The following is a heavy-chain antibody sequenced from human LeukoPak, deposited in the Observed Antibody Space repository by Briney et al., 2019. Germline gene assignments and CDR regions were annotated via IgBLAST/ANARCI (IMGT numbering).Heavy chain of an antibody. CDR1: GGPFSGYY. J-gene: IGHJ3*02. D-gene: IGHD4-23*01. CDR3: AREGQDYGGKRILARYAFDI. V-gene: IGHV4-34*01. CDR2: INHSGST. Sequence: PSETLSLTCAVYGGPFSGYYWSWIRQPPGKGLEWIGEINHSGSTNYNPSLKSRVTISVDTSKNQFSLKLSSVTAADTAVYYCAREGQDYGGKRILARYAFDIWGQGTMVTVSS.